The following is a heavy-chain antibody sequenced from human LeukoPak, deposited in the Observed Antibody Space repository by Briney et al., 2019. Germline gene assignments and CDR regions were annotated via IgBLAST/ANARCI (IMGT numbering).Heavy chain of an antibody. CDR2: IYYTGST. V-gene: IGHV4-59*11. CDR3: ARGGYYGSGTGGFDY. Sequence: SETLSLTCTVSGDSISSHYRSWIRQPPGKGLECIGYIYYTGSTNYNPSLKSRVTISLDTSKNQFSLKLSSVTAADTAVYYCARGGYYGSGTGGFDYWGQGTLVTVSS. CDR1: GDSISSHY. D-gene: IGHD3-10*01. J-gene: IGHJ4*02.